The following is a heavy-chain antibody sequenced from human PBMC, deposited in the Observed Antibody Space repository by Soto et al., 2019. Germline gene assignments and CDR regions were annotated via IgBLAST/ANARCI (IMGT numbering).Heavy chain of an antibody. CDR3: ARDAYLDNWFDP. J-gene: IGHJ5*02. Sequence: SETLSLTCTVSGGSISSYYWSWIRQPPGKGLEWIGYIYYSGSTNYNPSLKSRVTISVDTSKNQFSLKLSSVTAADTAVYYCARDAYLDNWFDPWGQGTLVTVSS. V-gene: IGHV4-59*01. CDR1: GGSISSYY. CDR2: IYYSGST.